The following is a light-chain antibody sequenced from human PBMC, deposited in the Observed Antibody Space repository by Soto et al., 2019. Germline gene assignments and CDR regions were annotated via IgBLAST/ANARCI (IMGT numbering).Light chain of an antibody. CDR3: QQYYSTPPT. V-gene: IGKV4-1*01. CDR1: QSVLYSSNNKNY. Sequence: DIAMTQSPDSLAVSLGERATINCKSSQSVLYSSNNKNYLAWYQQKPGQPPKLLIYRASTRESGVPDRFSGSGSGTDFTLTISSLQAEDVAVYYCQQYYSTPPTFGGGTKVEIK. CDR2: RAS. J-gene: IGKJ4*01.